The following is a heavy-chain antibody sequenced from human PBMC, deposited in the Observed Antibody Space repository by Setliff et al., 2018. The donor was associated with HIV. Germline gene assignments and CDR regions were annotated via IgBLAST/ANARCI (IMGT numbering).Heavy chain of an antibody. CDR1: GVSVSRDGYY. D-gene: IGHD3-16*01. CDR2: ISYIGTT. V-gene: IGHV4-31*03. Sequence: SETLSLTCTVSGVSVSRDGYYWSWIRQLPGKDLEWIAFISYIGTTFYNPSLKSRLTISRVPAKNQFSLKLSSVTAADTAVYYCARVVLLEPLTPGGTFYIGGQGTTVTVSS. J-gene: IGHJ3*02. CDR3: ARVVLLEPLTPGGTFYI.